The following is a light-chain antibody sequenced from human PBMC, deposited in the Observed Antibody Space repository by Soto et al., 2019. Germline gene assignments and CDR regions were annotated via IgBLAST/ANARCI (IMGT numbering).Light chain of an antibody. J-gene: IGLJ1*01. V-gene: IGLV1-44*01. CDR1: SSNIGTNT. CDR2: NNN. CDR3: AAWDDSLDGFYV. Sequence: QSVLTQPPSASGTPGQRVTISCSGSSSNIGTNTVNWYPQLPGTAPKLLMYNNNQRPSGVPERFSGSKSGTSASLAIGGLQSEDEADYYCAAWDDSLDGFYVFGSGTKVTVL.